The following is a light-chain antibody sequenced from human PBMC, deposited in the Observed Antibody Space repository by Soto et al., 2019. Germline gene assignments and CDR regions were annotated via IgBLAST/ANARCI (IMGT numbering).Light chain of an antibody. J-gene: IGLJ2*01. Sequence: QSALTQPASVSGSPGQSITISCTGTSSDVGGYNYVSWYQQHPGKAPKLMIYEVSNRPSGVSNRFSGSKSGNTASLTISGPQAEDEADYSCSSYTRSSTLVVFGGGTKLTVL. CDR1: SSDVGGYNY. V-gene: IGLV2-14*01. CDR3: SSYTRSSTLVV. CDR2: EVS.